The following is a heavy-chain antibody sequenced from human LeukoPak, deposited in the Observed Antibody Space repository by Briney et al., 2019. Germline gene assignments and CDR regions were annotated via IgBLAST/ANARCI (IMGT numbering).Heavy chain of an antibody. D-gene: IGHD1-7*01. V-gene: IGHV3-23*01. CDR3: ARVRNWNYRDFDY. CDR1: GFTFSSYG. Sequence: GGSLRLSCAASGFTFSSYGMSWVRQAPGKGLEWVSAISGSGGSTYYADSVKGRFTISRDNSKNTLFLQMNSLRGEDSALYYCARVRNWNYRDFDYWGQGTLVTVSS. J-gene: IGHJ4*02. CDR2: ISGSGGST.